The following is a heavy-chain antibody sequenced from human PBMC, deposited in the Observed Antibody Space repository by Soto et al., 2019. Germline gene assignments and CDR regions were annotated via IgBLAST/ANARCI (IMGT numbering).Heavy chain of an antibody. CDR2: IYPGDSDT. CDR3: ARVAITMIVVETHAFDI. V-gene: IGHV5-51*01. D-gene: IGHD3-22*01. J-gene: IGHJ3*02. CDR1: GYSFTSYW. Sequence: PGESLTISCTGSGYSFTSYWIGWVRQMPGKGLEWMGIIYPGDSDTRYSPSFQGQVTISADKSISTAYLQWSSLKASDTAMYYCARVAITMIVVETHAFDIWGQGTMATVSS.